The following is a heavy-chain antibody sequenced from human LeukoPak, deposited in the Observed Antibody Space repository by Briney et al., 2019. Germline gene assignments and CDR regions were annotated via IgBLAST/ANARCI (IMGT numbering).Heavy chain of an antibody. CDR3: AKVPGTLMAGSFDY. V-gene: IGHV3-23*01. Sequence: GGSPRLSCAASGFTFSNYAMNWVRQAPGKGLEWVSGIRGRGGSTDYADSVKGRFTISRDNSKNTLYMQMNSLRAEDTAVYYCAKVPGTLMAGSFDYWGQGTLVTVSS. CDR1: GFTFSNYA. J-gene: IGHJ4*03. CDR2: IRGRGGST. D-gene: IGHD5-24*01.